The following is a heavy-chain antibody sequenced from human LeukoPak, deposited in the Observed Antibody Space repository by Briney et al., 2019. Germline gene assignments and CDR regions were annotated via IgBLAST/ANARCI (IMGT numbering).Heavy chain of an antibody. CDR1: GFIFSNYG. Sequence: GGSLRLSCAASGFIFSNYGMHWVRQAPGKGLEWVAFIRYDGSNQYYADSVKGRFTISRDNSKNTLYLQMDSLRAEDTAVYYCARGPTNGQAFDYWGQGTLVSVSS. CDR3: ARGPTNGQAFDY. D-gene: IGHD2-8*01. V-gene: IGHV3-30*02. J-gene: IGHJ4*02. CDR2: IRYDGSNQ.